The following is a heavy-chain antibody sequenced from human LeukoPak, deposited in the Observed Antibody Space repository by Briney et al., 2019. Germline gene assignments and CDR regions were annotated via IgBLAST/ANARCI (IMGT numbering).Heavy chain of an antibody. CDR1: GYTFTVYY. Sequence: GASVKLSCKASGYTFTVYYMHWVRQAPGQGLEWMGWINPNSGGTKYAQKFQGRVTMTRDTSISTAYMELSRLRSDDTAVYYCARTGYSSSYRFTGDYWGQGTLVTVSS. J-gene: IGHJ4*02. CDR3: ARTGYSSSYRFTGDY. D-gene: IGHD6-13*01. V-gene: IGHV1-2*02. CDR2: INPNSGGT.